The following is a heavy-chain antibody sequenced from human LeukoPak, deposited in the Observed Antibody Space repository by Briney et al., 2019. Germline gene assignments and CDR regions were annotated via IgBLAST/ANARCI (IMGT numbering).Heavy chain of an antibody. V-gene: IGHV4-59*01. J-gene: IGHJ4*02. CDR3: ARDAVTVNSYYFDY. Sequence: PSETLSLTCTVSGGSISSYYWSWIRQPPGKGLEWIGYIYYSGSTNYNPSLKSRVTISVDTSKNQFSLKLSSVTAADTAVYYCARDAVTVNSYYFDYWGQGTLVIVSS. CDR2: IYYSGST. D-gene: IGHD4-11*01. CDR1: GGSISSYY.